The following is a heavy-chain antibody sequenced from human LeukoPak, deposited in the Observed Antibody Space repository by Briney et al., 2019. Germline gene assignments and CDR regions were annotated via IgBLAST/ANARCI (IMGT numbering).Heavy chain of an antibody. Sequence: SETLSLTCTVSSGSMTDACWSWFRQAPGKGLDWLGFIYPNGLTEYNPPPRSRVSFSVATSKREATVRLRSVTASDTAVYYCTREGYGRSGYFLDLWGQGTLVTVSS. J-gene: IGHJ4*02. V-gene: IGHV4-4*08. CDR3: TREGYGRSGYFLDL. CDR2: IYPNGLT. CDR1: SGSMTDAC. D-gene: IGHD3-22*01.